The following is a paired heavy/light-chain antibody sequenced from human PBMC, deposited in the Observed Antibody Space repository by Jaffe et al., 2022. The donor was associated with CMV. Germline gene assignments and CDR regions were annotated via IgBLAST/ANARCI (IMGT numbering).Heavy chain of an antibody. CDR1: GFSLTTSGVG. D-gene: IGHD3-10*01. V-gene: IGHV2-5*01. J-gene: IGHJ4*02. CDR3: ARHTPSNYGAPLDY. Sequence: QITLEESGPTLVKPTQTLTVTCTFSGFSLTTSGVGVGWIRQPPGKALEWLALVYWNGEVQYSPSLKSRLNITKDTSRNQVVLVMTNMDPMDIATYYCARHTPSNYGAPLDYWGPGTLVTVSS. CDR2: VYWNGEV.
Light chain of an antibody. CDR2: DTS. Sequence: EIVLTQSPATLSSSPGERATLSCRANQSVGGYLAWYQQKPGQAPRLLIYDTSNRATGIPARFGGSGSGTDFTLTISSLEAEDFAVYYCLQRNKWPITFGQGTRLEI. CDR1: QSVGGY. CDR3: LQRNKWPIT. V-gene: IGKV3-11*01. J-gene: IGKJ5*01.